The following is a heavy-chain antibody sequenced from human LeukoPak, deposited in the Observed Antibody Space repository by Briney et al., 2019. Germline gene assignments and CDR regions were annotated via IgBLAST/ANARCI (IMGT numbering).Heavy chain of an antibody. CDR1: GVSISSGSYY. D-gene: IGHD3-10*01. CDR3: ARDPHPKYYYGSGSYPPRGMDV. V-gene: IGHV4-61*02. CDR2: IYTSGST. Sequence: PSETLSLTCTVSGVSISSGSYYWRWIRQPAGKGLEWIGRIYTSGSTNYNPSLKSRVTISVDTSKNQFSLKLSSVTAADTAVYYCARDPHPKYYYGSGSYPPRGMDVWGQGTTVTVSS. J-gene: IGHJ6*02.